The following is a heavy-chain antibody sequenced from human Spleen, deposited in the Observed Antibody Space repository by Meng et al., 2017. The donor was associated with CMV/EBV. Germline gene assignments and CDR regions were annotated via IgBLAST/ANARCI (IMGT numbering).Heavy chain of an antibody. Sequence: QVQLQQGGEGLVKASETLSRTCAVDGGSFSGYYWSWIRQPPGKGLEWIGEINHSGSTNYNPSLQNRVTISVDTSKNQFSLKLSSVTAAETAVYYCARGRIAAAGFFDYWGQGTLVTVSS. D-gene: IGHD6-13*01. CDR3: ARGRIAAAGFFDY. V-gene: IGHV4-34*01. CDR1: GGSFSGYY. CDR2: INHSGST. J-gene: IGHJ4*02.